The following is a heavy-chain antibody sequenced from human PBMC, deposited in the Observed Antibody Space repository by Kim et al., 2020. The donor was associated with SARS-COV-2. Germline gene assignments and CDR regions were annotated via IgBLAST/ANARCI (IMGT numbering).Heavy chain of an antibody. Sequence: KFQGRVTITADESTSTAYMELSSLRSEDTAVYYCARDRLNYDILTGYYENWGQGTLVTVSS. J-gene: IGHJ4*02. CDR3: ARDRLNYDILTGYYEN. D-gene: IGHD3-9*01. V-gene: IGHV1-69*01.